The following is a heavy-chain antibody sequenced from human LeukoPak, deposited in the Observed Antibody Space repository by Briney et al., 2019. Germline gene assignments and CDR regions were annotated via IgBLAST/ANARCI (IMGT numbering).Heavy chain of an antibody. CDR2: IHYNGDT. V-gene: IGHV4-59*08. D-gene: IGHD3-10*01. Sequence: PSETLSLTCTVSGASISSYYWSWFRQSAGKGLEWIAYIHYNGDTNYNPPLKSRITISIDTSRNQLSLKLSSVTAADTAVYYCARHLASGTYPLDYWGQGTPVTVSS. CDR1: GASISSYY. CDR3: ARHLASGTYPLDY. J-gene: IGHJ4*02.